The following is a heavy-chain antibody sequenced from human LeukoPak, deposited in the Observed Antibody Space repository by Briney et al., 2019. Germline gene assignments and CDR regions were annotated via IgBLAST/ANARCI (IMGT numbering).Heavy chain of an antibody. J-gene: IGHJ4*02. V-gene: IGHV4-30-4*01. Sequence: SETLSLTCTVSGGSISRAGYSWSWIRQPPGKGLEWIGSFYSSGTTYHNPSLKSRVTISVDKSKNQFSLKLSSVTAADTAVYYCAREGNGSGSYFSRAAIYYFDYWGQGTLVTVSS. CDR2: FYSSGTT. CDR3: AREGNGSGSYFSRAAIYYFDY. CDR1: GGSISRAGYS. D-gene: IGHD3-10*01.